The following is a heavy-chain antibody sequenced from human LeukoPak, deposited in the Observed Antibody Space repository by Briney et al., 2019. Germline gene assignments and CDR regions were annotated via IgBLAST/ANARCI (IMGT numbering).Heavy chain of an antibody. J-gene: IGHJ4*02. CDR1: GFTFSSCW. CDR2: IKYDGSEK. Sequence: PGGSLRLSCAASGFTFSSCWMTWVRQAPGKGLEWMANIKYDGSEKYYVDSVKGRFTISRDNAKNSLYLQMNSLRAEDTAVYYCARHLDWTFDWWGQGTLVTVSS. CDR3: ARHLDWTFDW. V-gene: IGHV3-7*01. D-gene: IGHD3/OR15-3a*01.